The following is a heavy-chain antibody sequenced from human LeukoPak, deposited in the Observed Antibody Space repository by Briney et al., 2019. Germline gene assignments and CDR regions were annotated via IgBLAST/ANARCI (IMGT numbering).Heavy chain of an antibody. V-gene: IGHV1-2*02. CDR1: GYTFTAYY. J-gene: IGHJ4*02. CDR2: INPNSGGT. CDR3: ARDAGGQGMSDY. D-gene: IGHD1-26*01. Sequence: GASMKVSCKTSGYTFTAYYMHWVRQAPGQGLEWMGWINPNSGGTNYAQKFQGRVTMTRDTSISTAYMDLSRLRSDDTAVYYCARDAGGQGMSDYWGQGTLVTVSS.